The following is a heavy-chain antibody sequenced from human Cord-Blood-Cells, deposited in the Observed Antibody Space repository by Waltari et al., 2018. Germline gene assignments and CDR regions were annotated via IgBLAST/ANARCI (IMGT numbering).Heavy chain of an antibody. CDR2: SNPNAGGT. Sequence: QVQLVQSGAEVKKPGASVKVSCKASGYTFTGYYMHWVRQAPGQGLEWMESSNPNAGGTNYAPKFQGRVTMTRDTSISTAYMELSRLRSDDTAVYYCARDPTYYYDSSGYSFDYWGQGTLVTVSS. CDR1: GYTFTGYY. D-gene: IGHD3-22*01. V-gene: IGHV1-2*02. CDR3: ARDPTYYYDSSGYSFDY. J-gene: IGHJ4*02.